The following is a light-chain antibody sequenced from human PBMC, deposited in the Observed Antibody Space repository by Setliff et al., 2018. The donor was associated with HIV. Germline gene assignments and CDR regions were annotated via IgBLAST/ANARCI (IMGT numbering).Light chain of an antibody. CDR1: SSDVGRYNY. CDR2: DVT. J-gene: IGLJ1*01. Sequence: QSVLTQPRSVSGSPGQSVTISCTGTSSDVGRYNYVSWYQHHPGKAPKLIIYDVTKRPSGVPDRFSGSKSGNTASLTISGLQAEDEADYYCCSYAYHSYVFGTGTKGTVL. CDR3: CSYAYHSYV. V-gene: IGLV2-11*01.